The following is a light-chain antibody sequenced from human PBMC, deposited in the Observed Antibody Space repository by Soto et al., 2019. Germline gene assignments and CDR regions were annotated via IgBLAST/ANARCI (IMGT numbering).Light chain of an antibody. CDR3: QQLNSYPGT. CDR2: AAS. Sequence: DVQLTQSPSFLSASVGDRVTITCRASHGISIYLSLYQQRPGKAPKLLIYAASTLQSGVPSRFSGSGSGTEFTLTISSLQPEDFATYYCQQLNSYPGTCGQATRWIS. CDR1: HGISIY. V-gene: IGKV1-9*01. J-gene: IGKJ1*01.